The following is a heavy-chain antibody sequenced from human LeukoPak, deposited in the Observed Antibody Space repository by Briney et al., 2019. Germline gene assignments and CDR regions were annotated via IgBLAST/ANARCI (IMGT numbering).Heavy chain of an antibody. J-gene: IGHJ4*02. D-gene: IGHD1/OR15-1a*01. CDR2: IYYSGST. Sequence: SETLSLTCTVSGGSISSRNYYWSWIRQPPGKGLEWIGYIYYSGSTNYNPSLKSRVTISVDTSKNQFSLKLSSVTAADTAVYYCARGPNRRYFDYWGQGTLVTVSS. CDR1: GGSISSRNYY. V-gene: IGHV4-61*01. CDR3: ARGPNRRYFDY.